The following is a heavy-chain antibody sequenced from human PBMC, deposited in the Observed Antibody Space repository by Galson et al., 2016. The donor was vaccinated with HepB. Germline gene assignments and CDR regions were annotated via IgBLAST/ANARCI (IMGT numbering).Heavy chain of an antibody. J-gene: IGHJ5*02. Sequence: SLRLSCAASGFTFSNYGMYWVRPAPGKGLEWVANIWYDGSRTYYADSVKGRFTISRDNSKSTVFLRMNSLRGEDTAVYYCARGNYDSPGYFFDNWFDPWGQGTLVTVSS. V-gene: IGHV3-33*07. CDR3: ARGNYDSPGYFFDNWFDP. CDR1: GFTFSNYG. CDR2: IWYDGSRT. D-gene: IGHD3-22*01.